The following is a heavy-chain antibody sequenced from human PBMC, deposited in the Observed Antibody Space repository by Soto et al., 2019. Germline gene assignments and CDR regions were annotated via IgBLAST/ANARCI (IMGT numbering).Heavy chain of an antibody. J-gene: IGHJ5*02. CDR1: GYTFTGYY. D-gene: IGHD3-22*01. Sequence: ASVKVSCKASGYTFTGYYMHWVRQAPGQGLEWMGWINPNSRDTKYAQKFQGRVTMTRDTSISTAYLELSRLRSDDTAVYYCARVWGYYYDSSPWRWWFDPWGQGTLVTVSS. CDR2: INPNSRDT. CDR3: ARVWGYYYDSSPWRWWFDP. V-gene: IGHV1-2*02.